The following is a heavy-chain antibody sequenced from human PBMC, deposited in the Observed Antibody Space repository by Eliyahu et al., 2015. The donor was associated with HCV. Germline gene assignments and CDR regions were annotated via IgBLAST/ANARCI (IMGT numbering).Heavy chain of an antibody. CDR1: GFTVSSNS. CDR3: ARGPNYRGCDY. V-gene: IGHV3-66*02. J-gene: IGHJ4*02. D-gene: IGHD3-10*01. CDR2: IYSGGST. Sequence: EVQVVESGGGLVQPGGSLRLSCAASGFTVSSNSMSWVRQAPGKGLEWVSLIYSGGSTYYADSVKGRFTISRDNSKNTLYLQMNSLRAEDTAVYYCARGPNYRGCDYWGQGTLVTVSS.